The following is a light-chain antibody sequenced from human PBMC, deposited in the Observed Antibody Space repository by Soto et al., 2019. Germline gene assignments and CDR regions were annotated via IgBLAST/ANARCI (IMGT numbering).Light chain of an antibody. J-gene: IGKJ2*01. Sequence: EIVLTQSPGPLSLSPGERATLSCRASQSLTNSHLAWYQQKPGQAPRLLIYAASTRATGIPDRSSGSVSGTDFSLTISRLEPEDCAVYYCQHHGNSPLNTFGQGTKVEIK. CDR3: QHHGNSPLNT. CDR1: QSLTNSH. CDR2: AAS. V-gene: IGKV3-20*01.